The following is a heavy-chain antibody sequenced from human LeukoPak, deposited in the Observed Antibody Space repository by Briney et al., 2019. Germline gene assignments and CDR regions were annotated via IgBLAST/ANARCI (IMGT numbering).Heavy chain of an antibody. CDR1: GFTFGDYA. D-gene: IGHD2-2*01. CDR2: IRSKAYGGTT. V-gene: IGHV3-49*04. CDR3: TRYRDIVVVPAAIGDY. Sequence: PGGSLRLSCTASGFTFGDYAMSGVRQAPGKGLEWVGFIRSKAYGGTTEYAASVKGRFPISRHDSKSIAYLQMNSLKTEDTALYYCTRYRDIVVVPAAIGDYWGQGTLVTVSS. J-gene: IGHJ4*02.